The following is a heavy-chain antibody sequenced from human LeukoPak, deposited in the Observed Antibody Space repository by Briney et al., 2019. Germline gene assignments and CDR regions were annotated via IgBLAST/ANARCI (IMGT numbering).Heavy chain of an antibody. D-gene: IGHD5-24*01. CDR3: ARGISLEMAGYYFDY. J-gene: IGHJ4*02. Sequence: PGGSLRLSCAASGFTFSSYAMHWVRQAPGKGLEYVSAISSNGGSTYYANSVKGRFTISRDNSKNTLYLQMGSLRAEDKAVYYCARGISLEMAGYYFDYWGQGTLVTVSS. CDR1: GFTFSSYA. CDR2: ISSNGGST. V-gene: IGHV3-64*01.